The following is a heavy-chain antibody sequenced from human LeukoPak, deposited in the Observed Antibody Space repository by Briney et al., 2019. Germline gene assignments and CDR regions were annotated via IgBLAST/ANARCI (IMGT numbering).Heavy chain of an antibody. J-gene: IGHJ3*02. CDR3: AKGLGYSSGWPRGGAFDI. V-gene: IGHV3-23*01. CDR2: ISGSGGST. CDR1: GFTFSSYA. Sequence: PGGSLRLSCAASGFTFSSYAMSWVRQAPGKGLEWVSAISGSGGSTYYADSVKGRFTISRDNSKNTLYLQMNSLRAEDTAVYYCAKGLGYSSGWPRGGAFDIWGQGTMVTVSS. D-gene: IGHD6-19*01.